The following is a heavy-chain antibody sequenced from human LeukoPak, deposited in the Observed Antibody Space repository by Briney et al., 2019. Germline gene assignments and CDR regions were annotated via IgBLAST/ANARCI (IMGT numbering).Heavy chain of an antibody. CDR2: MSLSTSGK. J-gene: IGHJ3*02. CDR3: ARALTRWAFDM. Sequence: GGSLRLSCAASGFSFSDYDMSWVRQAPGKGLEWVSSMSLSTSGKTYADSVKGRFTVSTDKAKNTLYLQMDSLRAEDTAMYYCARALTRWAFDMWGQGTMVTVSS. D-gene: IGHD3-16*01. CDR1: GFSFSDYD. V-gene: IGHV3-23*01.